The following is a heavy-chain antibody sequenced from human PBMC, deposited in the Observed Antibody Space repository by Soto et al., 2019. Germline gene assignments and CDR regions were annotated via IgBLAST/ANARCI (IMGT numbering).Heavy chain of an antibody. D-gene: IGHD3-9*01. CDR1: GYTFSDFW. CDR2: FYPGDSDS. J-gene: IGHJ3*02. V-gene: IGHV5-51*01. CDR3: ARPILTGYYNRAFDI. Sequence: GESLKISCKGFGYTFSDFWIGWVRQMPGKGLEWMGIFYPGDSDSRYSPSFQGQVTISADKSISTAYLQWSSLKASDTAMYYCARPILTGYYNRAFDIWGQGTMVTVS.